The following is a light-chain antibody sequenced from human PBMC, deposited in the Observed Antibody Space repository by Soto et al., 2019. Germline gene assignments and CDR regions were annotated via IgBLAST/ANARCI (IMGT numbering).Light chain of an antibody. CDR1: QYIHNY. CDR3: QQSNNYPWT. J-gene: IGKJ1*01. V-gene: IGKV1-5*03. Sequence: IQMTPSPSTLSASVGERVTITCRASQYIHNYFAWYQQKPGEAPKLLIYEAGNLESGVPSRFSGSGTGTEFTLTISSLQPDDFATYYCQQSNNYPWTFGQGTRVEI. CDR2: EAG.